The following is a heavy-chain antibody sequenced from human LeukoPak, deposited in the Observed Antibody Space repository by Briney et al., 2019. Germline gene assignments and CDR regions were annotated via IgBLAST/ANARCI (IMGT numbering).Heavy chain of an antibody. CDR2: ISAYNGNT. V-gene: IGHV1-18*01. D-gene: IGHD6-19*01. CDR1: GYTLTELS. CDR3: AIVVAVAGNPIDY. Sequence: ASVTVSCKVSGYTLTELSMHWVRQAPGRGLEWMGWISAYNGNTNYAQKLQGRVTMTTDTSTSTAYMELRSLRSDDTAVYYCAIVVAVAGNPIDYWGQGTLVTVSS. J-gene: IGHJ4*02.